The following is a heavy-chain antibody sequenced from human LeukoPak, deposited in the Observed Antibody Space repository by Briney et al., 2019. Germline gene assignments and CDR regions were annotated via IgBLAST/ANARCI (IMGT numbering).Heavy chain of an antibody. D-gene: IGHD3-16*01. Sequence: GGSLRLSCAASGFTFSSYWMSWVRQAPGKGLEWVANIKQDGSEKYYVDSVKGRFTISRDNAKNSLYLQMNSLRAEDTAVYYCARGVGELEFYYYYGMDVWGKGTTVTVSS. CDR3: ARGVGELEFYYYYGMDV. V-gene: IGHV3-7*03. CDR2: IKQDGSEK. CDR1: GFTFSSYW. J-gene: IGHJ6*04.